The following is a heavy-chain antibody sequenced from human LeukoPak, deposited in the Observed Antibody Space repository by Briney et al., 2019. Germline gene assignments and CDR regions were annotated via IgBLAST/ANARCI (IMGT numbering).Heavy chain of an antibody. CDR2: INSDGSST. Sequence: GGSLRLSCAASGFTFSSYWMHWVRQAPGKGLVWVSRINSDGSSTSYADSVKGRFTISRDNAKNSLYLQMNSLRAEDTAVYYCARDTDSSSGPIDYWGQGTLVTVSS. D-gene: IGHD6-6*01. J-gene: IGHJ4*02. CDR3: ARDTDSSSGPIDY. CDR1: GFTFSSYW. V-gene: IGHV3-74*01.